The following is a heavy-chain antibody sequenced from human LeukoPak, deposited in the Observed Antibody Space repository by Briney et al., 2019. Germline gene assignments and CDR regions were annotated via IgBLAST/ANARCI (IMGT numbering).Heavy chain of an antibody. Sequence: SVKVSFKASGGTLSSYAISWVRQAPGQGLEWMGRIIPIFGIANYAQKFQGRVTITADKSTSTAYMELSSLRSEDTAVYYCARDYGDYGWGQGTLVTVSS. V-gene: IGHV1-69*04. CDR2: IIPIFGIA. CDR1: GGTLSSYA. CDR3: ARDYGDYG. J-gene: IGHJ4*02. D-gene: IGHD4-17*01.